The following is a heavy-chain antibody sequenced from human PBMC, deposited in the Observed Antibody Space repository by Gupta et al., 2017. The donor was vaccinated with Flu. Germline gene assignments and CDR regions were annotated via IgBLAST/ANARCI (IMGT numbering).Heavy chain of an antibody. Sequence: QITLTESGPALVKPTQTLTLTCTFSGFSLTSAGVGVAGIRQPPGKALEWVGLVYWDDDRRYIPSLKSRLTITKDTSRNQVVLTMNNMDPVYTATYYCAHFGPSSALAVPFDFWGPGTLVIVSS. CDR2: VYWDDDR. D-gene: IGHD6-19*01. CDR1: GFSLTSAGVG. V-gene: IGHV2-5*02. CDR3: AHFGPSSALAVPFDF. J-gene: IGHJ4*02.